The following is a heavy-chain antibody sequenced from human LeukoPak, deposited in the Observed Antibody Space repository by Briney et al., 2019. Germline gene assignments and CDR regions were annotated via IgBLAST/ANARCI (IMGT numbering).Heavy chain of an antibody. CDR2: ISSSSSYI. J-gene: IGHJ6*02. D-gene: IGHD3-22*01. CDR1: GFTFSSYS. CDR3: ARDRTYYYDSSGPYYYGMDV. V-gene: IGHV3-21*01. Sequence: GGSLRLSCAASGFTFSSYSMNWVRQAPGKGLEWVSSISSSSSYIYYADSVKGRFTISRDNAKNSLYLQMNSLRAEDTAVYYCARDRTYYYDSSGPYYYGMDVWGQGTTVTVSS.